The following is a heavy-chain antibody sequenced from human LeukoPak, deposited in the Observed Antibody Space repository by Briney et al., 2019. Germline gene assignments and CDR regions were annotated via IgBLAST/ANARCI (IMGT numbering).Heavy chain of an antibody. D-gene: IGHD1-26*01. CDR1: GFTFDDYA. Sequence: GRSLRLSCAASGFTFDDYAMHWVRQAPGKGLEWVSGISWNSGSIGYADSVKGRFTISRDNAKNSLYLQMNSLRAKDTALYYCAKVYSGSYFQAFDIWGQGTMVTVSS. CDR3: AKVYSGSYFQAFDI. V-gene: IGHV3-9*01. CDR2: ISWNSGSI. J-gene: IGHJ3*02.